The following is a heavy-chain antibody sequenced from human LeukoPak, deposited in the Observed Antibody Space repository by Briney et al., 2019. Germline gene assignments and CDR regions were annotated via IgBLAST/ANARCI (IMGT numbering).Heavy chain of an antibody. Sequence: SETLSLTCAVSGGSISSGGYSWSWIRQPPGKGLEWIGYIYHSGSTYYNPSLKSRVTISVDRSKNQFSLKLSSVTAADTAVYYCARGAGSGYDWRAPFDYWGQGTLVTVSS. CDR3: ARGAGSGYDWRAPFDY. CDR2: IYHSGST. D-gene: IGHD5-12*01. CDR1: GGSISSGGYS. V-gene: IGHV4-30-2*01. J-gene: IGHJ4*02.